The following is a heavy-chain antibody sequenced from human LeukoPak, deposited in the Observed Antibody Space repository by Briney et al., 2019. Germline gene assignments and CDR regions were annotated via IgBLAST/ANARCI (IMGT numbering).Heavy chain of an antibody. Sequence: GGSLRLSCAASGFTLGAFAMHWVRQAPGKGLEWVSLIDKDGRKTYYADSVKGRFIISRDNSKKSLYLQMTSLGTEDTALYYCATWAFYHSLDVWGQGATVTVSS. CDR3: ATWAFYHSLDV. CDR1: GFTLGAFA. J-gene: IGHJ6*02. CDR2: IDKDGRKT. D-gene: IGHD1-26*01. V-gene: IGHV3-43*02.